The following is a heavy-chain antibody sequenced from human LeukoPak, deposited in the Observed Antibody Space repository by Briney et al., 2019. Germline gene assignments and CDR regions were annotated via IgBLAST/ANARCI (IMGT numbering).Heavy chain of an antibody. CDR3: ARMDYSNSFDY. J-gene: IGHJ4*02. Sequence: GGSLRLSCAASGFTFSSYAMSWIRQAPGKGLEWVSAISGSGGSTYYADSVKGPFTVSRDNSKNTLYLQMNSLRAEDTAVYYCARMDYSNSFDYWGQGTLVTVSS. V-gene: IGHV3-23*01. CDR2: ISGSGGST. CDR1: GFTFSSYA. D-gene: IGHD4-11*01.